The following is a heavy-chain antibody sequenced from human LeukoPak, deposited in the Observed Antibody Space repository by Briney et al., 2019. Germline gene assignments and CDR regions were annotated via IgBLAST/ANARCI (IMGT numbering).Heavy chain of an antibody. V-gene: IGHV3-11*01. CDR3: ARHDTAMATDYGMDV. J-gene: IGHJ6*02. CDR2: ISSRGSTI. CDR1: GFTFGDYA. Sequence: GSLRLSCTASGFTFGDYAMSWFRQAPGKGLEWVSYISSRGSTIYYADSVKGRFTISRDNAKNSLYLQMNSLRAEDTAVYYCARHDTAMATDYGMDVWGQGTTVTVSS. D-gene: IGHD5-18*01.